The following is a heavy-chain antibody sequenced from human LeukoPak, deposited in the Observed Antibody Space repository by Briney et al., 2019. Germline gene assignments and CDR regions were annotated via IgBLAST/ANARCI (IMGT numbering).Heavy chain of an antibody. V-gene: IGHV3-30-3*01. J-gene: IGHJ6*02. Sequence: GGSLRLSCAASGFTFSSYAMHWVRQAPGKGLEWVAVISCDGSNKYYADSVKGRFTISRDNSKNTLYLQMNSLRAEDTAVYYCARDSRATLVITIGGMDVWGQGTTVTVSS. D-gene: IGHD3-10*01. CDR3: ARDSRATLVITIGGMDV. CDR1: GFTFSSYA. CDR2: ISCDGSNK.